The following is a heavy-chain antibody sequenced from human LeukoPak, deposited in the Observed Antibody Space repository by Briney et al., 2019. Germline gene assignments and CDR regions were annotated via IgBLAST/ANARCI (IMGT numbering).Heavy chain of an antibody. V-gene: IGHV1-2*02. D-gene: IGHD5-18*01. J-gene: IGHJ4*02. CDR1: GYTFTGYF. CDR3: ASTAAMVVYISH. Sequence: GASVKVSCKASGYTFTGYFMHWVRQAPGQGLEWMGWINPNTGGTNYAQKFQGRVTMTRDTSISTAYMELSRLRSDDTAVYYCASTAAMVVYISHWGQGTLVTVSS. CDR2: INPNTGGT.